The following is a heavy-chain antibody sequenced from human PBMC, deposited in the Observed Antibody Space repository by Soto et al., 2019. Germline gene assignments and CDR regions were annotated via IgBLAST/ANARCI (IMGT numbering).Heavy chain of an antibody. CDR2: ISYSGST. CDR3: ATMGTPATGLYFFDY. V-gene: IGHV4-30-4*01. Sequence: SETLSPTCTFSGGPLRSDYWGWIRQPPGKGLEWIGFISYSGSTYYSTSLKSRVTISVDTSKSQFSLNLSFVTAADTSVYYCATMGTPATGLYFFDYWGQGSLVTVSS. D-gene: IGHD2-15*01. CDR1: GGPLRSDY. J-gene: IGHJ4*02.